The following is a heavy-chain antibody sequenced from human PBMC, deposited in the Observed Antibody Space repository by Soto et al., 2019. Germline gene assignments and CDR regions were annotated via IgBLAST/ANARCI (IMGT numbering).Heavy chain of an antibody. CDR1: GYSFTSYW. CDR2: IDPSDSYT. Sequence: GESLKISCKGSGYSFTSYWISWVRQMPGKGLEWMGRIDPSDSYTNYSPSFQGHVTISADKSISTAYLQWSSLKASDTAMYYCARLGIAAAGTGAFDIWGQGTMVTVSS. J-gene: IGHJ3*02. D-gene: IGHD6-13*01. CDR3: ARLGIAAAGTGAFDI. V-gene: IGHV5-10-1*01.